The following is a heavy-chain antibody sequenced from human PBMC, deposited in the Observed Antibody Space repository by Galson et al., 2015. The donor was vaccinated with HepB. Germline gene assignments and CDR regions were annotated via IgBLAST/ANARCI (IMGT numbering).Heavy chain of an antibody. Sequence: SVKVSCKASGGTFNSYAISWVRQAPGQGLEWMGRIIPILGIVNYAQKFQGRVRITADKSTTTAYTELSSLRSEDTAVYYCATGRGGEWPIKAFDYWGQGTLVTVSS. J-gene: IGHJ4*02. CDR2: IIPILGIV. CDR1: GGTFNSYA. D-gene: IGHD3-16*01. CDR3: ATGRGGEWPIKAFDY. V-gene: IGHV1-69*04.